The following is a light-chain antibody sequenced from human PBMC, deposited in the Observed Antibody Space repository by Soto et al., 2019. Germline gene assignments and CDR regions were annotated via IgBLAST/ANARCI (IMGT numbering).Light chain of an antibody. CDR2: QDT. Sequence: SYELTQPTSMSVSPGQTASITCSGDKLGDKFAFWYQQKPRQSPVLVIYQDTKRPSGIPERFSGSNSGNTVTLTISGTQAMDEADYYCQAWDSSTAVFGGGTKLTVL. J-gene: IGLJ2*01. CDR3: QAWDSSTAV. V-gene: IGLV3-1*01. CDR1: KLGDKF.